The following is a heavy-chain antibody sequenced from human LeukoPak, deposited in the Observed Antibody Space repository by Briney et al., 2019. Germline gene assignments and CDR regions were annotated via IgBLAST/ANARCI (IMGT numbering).Heavy chain of an antibody. CDR1: GYTFTSYA. V-gene: IGHV1-18*01. CDR3: ARDPHVVVAATNWFDP. D-gene: IGHD2-15*01. Sequence: GASVKVSCKASGYTFTSYAMHWVRQAPGQGLEWMGWISAYNGNTNYAQKLQGRVTMTTDTSTSTAYMELRSLRSDDTAVYYCARDPHVVVAATNWFDPWGQGTLVTVSS. CDR2: ISAYNGNT. J-gene: IGHJ5*02.